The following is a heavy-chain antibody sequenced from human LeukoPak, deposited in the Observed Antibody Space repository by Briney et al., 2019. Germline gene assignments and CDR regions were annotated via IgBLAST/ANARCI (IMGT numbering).Heavy chain of an antibody. D-gene: IGHD1-26*01. CDR1: GYSISSGYY. V-gene: IGHV4-38-2*02. Sequence: SETLSLTCTVSGYSISSGYYWGWIRQPPGKGLEWIGSIYHSGSTYYNPSLKSRVTISVDTSKNQFSLKLSSVTAADTAVYYCARGSSSGSHFDYWGQGTLVTVSS. CDR3: ARGSSSGSHFDY. J-gene: IGHJ4*02. CDR2: IYHSGST.